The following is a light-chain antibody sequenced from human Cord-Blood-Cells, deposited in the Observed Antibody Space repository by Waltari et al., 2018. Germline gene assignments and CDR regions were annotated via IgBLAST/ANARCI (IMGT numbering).Light chain of an antibody. CDR1: QSISSY. J-gene: IGKJ4*01. Sequence: DIQMTQSPSSLSASVGDRVTIPCRASQSISSYLNWYQQKPGKAPKLLIYAASSLQSGVPSRFSGSGSGTDFTLTISSLQPEDFATYYCQQSYSTPFLTFGGGTKVEIK. CDR2: AAS. V-gene: IGKV1-39*01. CDR3: QQSYSTPFLT.